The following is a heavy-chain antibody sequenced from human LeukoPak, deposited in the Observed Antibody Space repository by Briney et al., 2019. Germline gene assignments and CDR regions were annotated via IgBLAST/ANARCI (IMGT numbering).Heavy chain of an antibody. J-gene: IGHJ6*03. V-gene: IGHV4-39*01. D-gene: IGHD6-13*01. Sequence: PSETLSLTCTVSGGSISSSSYYWGWIRQPPGKGLEWIGSIYYSGSTYYNPSLKSRVTISVDTSKNQFSLKLSSVTAADTAVYYCGRPATPGVFYYYMDVWGKGTTVTVSS. CDR3: GRPATPGVFYYYMDV. CDR1: GGSISSSSYY. CDR2: IYYSGST.